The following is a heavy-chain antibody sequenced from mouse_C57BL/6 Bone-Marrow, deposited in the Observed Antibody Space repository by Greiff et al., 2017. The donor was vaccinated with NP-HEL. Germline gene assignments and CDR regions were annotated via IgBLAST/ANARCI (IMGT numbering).Heavy chain of an antibody. CDR3: ARGDDYDYYYAMDY. J-gene: IGHJ4*01. D-gene: IGHD2-4*01. Sequence: LQESGPELVKPGASVKISCKASGYSFTDYYMNWVKQSHGKSLEWIGVINPNYGTTSYNQKFKGKATLTVDPSSSTAYMQLNSLTSEDAAVYYCARGDDYDYYYAMDYWGQGTSVTVSS. CDR1: GYSFTDYY. CDR2: INPNYGTT. V-gene: IGHV1-39*01.